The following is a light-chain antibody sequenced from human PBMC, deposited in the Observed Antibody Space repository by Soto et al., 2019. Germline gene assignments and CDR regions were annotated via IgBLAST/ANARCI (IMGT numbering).Light chain of an antibody. V-gene: IGLV2-14*01. CDR2: AVT. CDR3: SSYTSDSAYV. CDR1: SSDVGLCGY. Sequence: QPALTQPASVSGSPGQSITISCTGTSSDVGLCGYVSWYHQLPGKAPQLMIYAVTNRPSGDPSRFSASKSGNTAFLSISGLPAEDEADYYCSSYTSDSAYVVGSGTKLTVL. J-gene: IGLJ1*01.